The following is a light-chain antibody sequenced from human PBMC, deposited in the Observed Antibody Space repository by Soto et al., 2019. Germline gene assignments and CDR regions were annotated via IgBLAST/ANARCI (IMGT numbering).Light chain of an antibody. CDR3: QHYNTYSTFT. Sequence: DIQMTQSPSTLSASVGDRVTITCRASQNINNWLAWFQQKPGEAPKLLIYDASTLESGVPSRFSGSGSGTEFTLTISSLQPDDYATYSCQHYNTYSTFTFGPGTKVDI. CDR1: QNINNW. V-gene: IGKV1-5*01. CDR2: DAS. J-gene: IGKJ3*01.